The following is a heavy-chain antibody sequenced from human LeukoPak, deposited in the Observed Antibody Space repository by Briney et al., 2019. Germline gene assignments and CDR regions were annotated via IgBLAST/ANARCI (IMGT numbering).Heavy chain of an antibody. CDR2: INWNGGSK. CDR3: AREAYITIFGVVIGSSDYYYMDV. J-gene: IGHJ6*03. V-gene: IGHV3-20*04. Sequence: GGSLRLSCAASGFTFDDYGMSWVRQAPGKGLEWVSGINWNGGSKGYADSVKGRFTISRDNAKNSLYLQMNSLRAEDTALYYCAREAYITIFGVVIGSSDYYYMDVWGKGTTVTVSS. CDR1: GFTFDDYG. D-gene: IGHD3-3*01.